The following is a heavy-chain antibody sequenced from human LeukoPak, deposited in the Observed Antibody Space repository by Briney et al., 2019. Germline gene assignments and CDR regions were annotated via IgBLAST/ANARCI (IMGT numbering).Heavy chain of an antibody. CDR3: ARSVYSSGWYRTYYFDY. Sequence: MSXXRXAPGXXVXXGXXXXQDGSEKYYVDSVKGRFTISRDNAKNSLYLQMNSLRAEDTAVYYCARSVYSSGWYRTYYFDYCGQGTLVTVSS. V-gene: IGHV3-7*01. J-gene: IGHJ4*02. D-gene: IGHD6-19*01. CDR2: XXQDGSEK.